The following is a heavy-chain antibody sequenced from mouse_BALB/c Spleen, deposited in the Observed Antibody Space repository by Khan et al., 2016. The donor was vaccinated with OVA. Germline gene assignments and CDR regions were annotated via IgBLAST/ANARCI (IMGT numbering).Heavy chain of an antibody. D-gene: IGHD3-3*01. CDR3: ARGRTY. V-gene: IGHV3-2*02. CDR2: ITYSGST. CDR1: GYSITSDYA. Sequence: EVQLQESGPGLVKPSQSLSLTCTVTGYSITSDYAWNWIRQFPGNKLEWMGYITYSGSTSYTPSLKSRISITRDTSQNQFFLQLNSVTPGDTATYYCARGRTYWGQGTLVTVSA. J-gene: IGHJ3*01.